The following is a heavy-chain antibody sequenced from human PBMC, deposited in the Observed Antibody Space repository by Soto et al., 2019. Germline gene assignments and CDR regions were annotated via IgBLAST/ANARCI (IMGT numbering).Heavy chain of an antibody. V-gene: IGHV4-30-4*01. CDR2: IFDSGTT. J-gene: IGHJ4*02. D-gene: IGHD7-27*01. CDR1: GGSITSDYSC. Sequence: SETLSLTCTVSGGSITSDYSCWSWIRQPPGEGLEWIGHIFDSGTTYANPSLRSQVAISLDTSKNHFSLTLSSVTAADTAVYYCARGPSGDKVHYWGQGALVTVSS. CDR3: ARGPSGDKVHY.